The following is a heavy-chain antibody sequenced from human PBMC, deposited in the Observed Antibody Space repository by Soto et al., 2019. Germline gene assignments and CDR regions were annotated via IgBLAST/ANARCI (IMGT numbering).Heavy chain of an antibody. CDR1: GFTFTSSA. J-gene: IGHJ6*02. CDR2: IVVGSGNT. V-gene: IGHV1-58*01. CDR3: AADRPDIAVAGSYYYYYYGMDV. D-gene: IGHD6-19*01. Sequence: SVKVSCKASGFTFTSSAVQWVRQARGQRLEWIGWIVVGSGNTNYAQKFQERVTITRDMSTSTAYMELSSLRSEDTAVYYCAADRPDIAVAGSYYYYYYGMDVWGQGTTVTVSS.